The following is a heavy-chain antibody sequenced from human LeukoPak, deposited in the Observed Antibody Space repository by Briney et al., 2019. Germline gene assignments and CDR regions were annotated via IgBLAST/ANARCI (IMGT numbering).Heavy chain of an antibody. CDR1: GYSISSGYY. J-gene: IGHJ3*02. Sequence: SETLSLTCTVSGYSISSGYYWGWIRQPPGKRLEWIGSIYHSGSTYYNPSLKSRVTISVDTSKNQFSLKLSSVTAADTAVYYCARDPSGYDYENAFDIWGQGTMVTVSS. CDR3: ARDPSGYDYENAFDI. V-gene: IGHV4-38-2*02. D-gene: IGHD5-12*01. CDR2: IYHSGST.